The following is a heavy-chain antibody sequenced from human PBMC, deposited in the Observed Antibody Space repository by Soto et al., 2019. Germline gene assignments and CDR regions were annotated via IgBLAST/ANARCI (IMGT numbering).Heavy chain of an antibody. CDR2: IFANGHT. Sequence: PSETLSLTCIVSGGSISEKYWNWVRQPPGKGLEWIGLIFANGHTDYNPSLKSRVTMSVDASKNQFSLRLTSMAAADTAVYYCVASLAASGLNWLDPWGRGTLFTVSS. CDR1: GGSISEKY. V-gene: IGHV4-4*07. D-gene: IGHD6-13*01. CDR3: VASLAASGLNWLDP. J-gene: IGHJ5*02.